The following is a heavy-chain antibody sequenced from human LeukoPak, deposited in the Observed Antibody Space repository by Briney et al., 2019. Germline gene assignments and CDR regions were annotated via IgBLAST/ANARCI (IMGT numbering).Heavy chain of an antibody. V-gene: IGHV1-2*04. CDR3: ARARRTYYYDS. CDR1: GYTFTGYY. J-gene: IGHJ4*02. D-gene: IGHD3-22*01. Sequence: ASVKVSCKASGYTFTGYYMHWVRQAPGQGLEWLGWINPNSGGTNYAQKFQGWVTMTRDTSISTAYMELSSLRSEDTAVYYCARARRTYYYDSWGQGTLVTVSS. CDR2: INPNSGGT.